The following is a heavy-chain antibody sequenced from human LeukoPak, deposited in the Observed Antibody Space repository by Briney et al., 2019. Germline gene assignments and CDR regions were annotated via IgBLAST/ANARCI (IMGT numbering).Heavy chain of an antibody. J-gene: IGHJ4*02. D-gene: IGHD6-19*01. CDR2: ISWNSGSI. CDR1: GFTFDDYA. Sequence: GGSLRLSCAASGFTFDDYAMHWVRQAPGKGLEWVSGISWNSGSIGYADSVKGRFTISRDNAKNSLYLQMNSLRAEDMALYYCAKYGYSGWYGGYFDYWGQGTLVTVSS. V-gene: IGHV3-9*03. CDR3: AKYGYSGWYGGYFDY.